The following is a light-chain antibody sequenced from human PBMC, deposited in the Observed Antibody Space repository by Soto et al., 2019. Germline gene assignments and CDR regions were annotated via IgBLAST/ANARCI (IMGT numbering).Light chain of an antibody. CDR1: QSISSW. V-gene: IGKV1-5*01. CDR3: QQYNSFPWT. J-gene: IGKJ1*01. CDR2: DAS. Sequence: GDRVTITCRASQSISSWLAWYQQKPGKAPKLLIYDASSLESGVPSRFSGSGSGTEFTLTISSLQPDDFATYYCQQYNSFPWTFGQGTKVDIK.